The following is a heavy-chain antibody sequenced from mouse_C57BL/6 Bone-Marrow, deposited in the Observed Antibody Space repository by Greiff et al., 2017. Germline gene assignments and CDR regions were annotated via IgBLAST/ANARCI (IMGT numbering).Heavy chain of an antibody. V-gene: IGHV1-42*01. CDR3: ARSYGKY. CDR2: INPSTGGT. Sequence: EVKLVESGPELVKPGASVKISCKASGYSFTGYYMNWVKQSPEKSLEWIGEINPSTGGTTYNQKFKAKATLTVDKSSSTAYMQLKSLTSEDSAVYYCARSYGKYWGQGTTLTVSS. D-gene: IGHD2-1*01. J-gene: IGHJ2*01. CDR1: GYSFTGYY.